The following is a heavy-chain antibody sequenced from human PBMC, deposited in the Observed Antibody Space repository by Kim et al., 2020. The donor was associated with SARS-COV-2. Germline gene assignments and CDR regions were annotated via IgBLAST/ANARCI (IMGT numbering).Heavy chain of an antibody. CDR2: ISAYNGNT. CDR3: ARLIYDILTGYYWSGWFDP. Sequence: ASVKVSCKASGYTFTRYGISWMRQAPGQGLEWMGWISAYNGNTNYAQKLQGRVTMTTDTSTNTAYMELRSLRSDDTAVYYCARLIYDILTGYYWSGWFDPWGQGTLVTVSS. V-gene: IGHV1-18*01. J-gene: IGHJ5*02. D-gene: IGHD3-9*01. CDR1: GYTFTRYG.